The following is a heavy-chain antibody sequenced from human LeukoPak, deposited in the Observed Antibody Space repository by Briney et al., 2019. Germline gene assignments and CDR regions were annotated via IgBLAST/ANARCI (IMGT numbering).Heavy chain of an antibody. D-gene: IGHD3-3*01. CDR2: IIPIFGKA. J-gene: IGHJ4*02. V-gene: IGHV1-69*05. CDR3: AREDYDFWSGYHLPTAGLDY. CDR1: GGTFSSYA. Sequence: ASVKVSCKASGGTFSSYAISWVRQAPGQGLEWMGRIIPIFGKANYAQKFQGRVTITTDESTSTAYMELSSLRSEDTAVYYCAREDYDFWSGYHLPTAGLDYWGQGTLVTVSS.